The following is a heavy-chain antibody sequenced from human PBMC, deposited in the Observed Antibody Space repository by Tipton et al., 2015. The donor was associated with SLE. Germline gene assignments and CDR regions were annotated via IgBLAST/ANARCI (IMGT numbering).Heavy chain of an antibody. CDR1: NGSISSYY. J-gene: IGHJ6*03. V-gene: IGHV4-34*01. CDR2: INHSAST. Sequence: TLSLTCTVSNGSISSYYRSWIRQPPGKGLEWIGEINHSASTTYNPSLKSRVTISIDTSKKQFSLKLSSVTAADTAVYYCARGLSSLVGFYYYYYMDGWGKGTTVTVSS. D-gene: IGHD2-8*02. CDR3: ARGLSSLVGFYYYYYMDG.